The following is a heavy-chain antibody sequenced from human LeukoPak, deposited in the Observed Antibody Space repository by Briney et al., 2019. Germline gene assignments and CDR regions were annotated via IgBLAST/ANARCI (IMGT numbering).Heavy chain of an antibody. V-gene: IGHV5-51*01. D-gene: IGHD4-17*01. CDR3: ARHDGVTHYYMDV. J-gene: IGHJ6*03. CDR1: GYRFTSYW. Sequence: GESLKISCRGSGYRFTSYWIGWVRQMPGKGLEWMGIIYPGDSDTRYSPSFQGQVTISAHKSFSTAYLQWSSLKASDTAMYYCARHDGVTHYYMDVWGKGTTVTVSS. CDR2: IYPGDSDT.